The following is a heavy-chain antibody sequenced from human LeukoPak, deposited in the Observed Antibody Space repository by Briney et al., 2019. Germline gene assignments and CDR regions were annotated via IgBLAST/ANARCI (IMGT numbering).Heavy chain of an antibody. CDR3: ATSGWSPFQH. Sequence: ASVKVSCKASGYTFTSYYMHWVRQAPGQGLEWMGIINPSGGSTSYAQKFQGRVTMTRDTSTSTVYIELSSLRSEDTAVYYCATSGWSPFQHWGQGTLVTVSS. CDR2: INPSGGST. J-gene: IGHJ1*01. V-gene: IGHV1-46*01. D-gene: IGHD6-19*01. CDR1: GYTFTSYY.